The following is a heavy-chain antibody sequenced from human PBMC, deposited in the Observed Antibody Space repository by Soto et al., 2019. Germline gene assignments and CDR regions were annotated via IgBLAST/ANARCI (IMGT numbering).Heavy chain of an antibody. V-gene: IGHV3-74*01. CDR1: AFTFSSHW. CDR2: VNSDGTST. D-gene: IGHD7-27*01. J-gene: IGHJ4*02. CDR3: TRSSALTAPYFYDH. Sequence: SLRLSCVASAFTFSSHWMHWIRQTPGKGLVWVAHVNSDGTSTNYADSVKGRFTISRDNAKNTLYLHMNSLRAEDTAVYYCTRSSALTAPYFYDHWGQGTLVTVSS.